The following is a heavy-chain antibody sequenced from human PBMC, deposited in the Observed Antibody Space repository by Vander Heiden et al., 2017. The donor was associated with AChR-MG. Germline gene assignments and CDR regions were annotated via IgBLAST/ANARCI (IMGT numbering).Heavy chain of an antibody. J-gene: IGHJ6*03. CDR3: AKYKSGYYYYYMDV. D-gene: IGHD1-26*01. CDR2: ISGSGGST. Sequence: EVQLLESGGGLVQPGGSLRLSCAASGFTFGSYAMGWVGQPPGKGLEWVSAISGSGGSTYYADSVKGRFTISRDNSKNTLYLQMNSLRAEDTAVYYCAKYKSGYYYYYMDVWGKGTTVTVSS. V-gene: IGHV3-23*01. CDR1: GFTFGSYA.